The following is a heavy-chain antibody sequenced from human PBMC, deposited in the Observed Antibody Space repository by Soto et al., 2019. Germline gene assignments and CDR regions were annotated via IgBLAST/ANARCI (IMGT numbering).Heavy chain of an antibody. D-gene: IGHD4-17*01. CDR2: VSAHTGDS. J-gene: IGHJ4*02. Sequence: QVQLVQSGAEVKKPGASVKVSCKASGYPFGGYAIGWVRQAPGQGLEWMGWVSAHTGDSGYAQRFQGRVTLTTETSTSTASMELRGLRSDDTAVYYCARPSTSYGDYGWSLAYWGQGTLVTVSS. CDR3: ARPSTSYGDYGWSLAY. V-gene: IGHV1-18*01. CDR1: GYPFGGYA.